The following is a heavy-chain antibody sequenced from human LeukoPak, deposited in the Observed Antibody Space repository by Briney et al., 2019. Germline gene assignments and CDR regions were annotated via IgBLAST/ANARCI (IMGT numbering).Heavy chain of an antibody. D-gene: IGHD2-21*02. CDR2: IIPIFGTA. Sequence: SVKVSCKASGGTFSSYAISWVRQAPGQGLEWMGGIIPIFGTANYAQKFQGRVTITADESTSTAYMELSSLRSEDTAVYYCARAEKSVVVTANWFDPWGQGTLVTVSS. CDR1: GGTFSSYA. J-gene: IGHJ5*02. V-gene: IGHV1-69*13. CDR3: ARAEKSVVVTANWFDP.